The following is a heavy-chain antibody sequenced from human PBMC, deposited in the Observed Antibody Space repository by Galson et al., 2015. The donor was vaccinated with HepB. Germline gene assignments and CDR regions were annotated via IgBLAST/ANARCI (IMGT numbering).Heavy chain of an antibody. V-gene: IGHV3-11*01. CDR3: ARDLVGVVVVAARGTFDY. D-gene: IGHD2-15*01. CDR1: GFTFSDYY. J-gene: IGHJ4*02. CDR2: ISSSGSTI. Sequence: SLRLSCAASGFTFSDYYMSWIRQAPGEGLEWVSYISSSGSTIYYADSVKGRFTISRDNAKNSLYLQMNSLRAEDTAVYYCARDLVGVVVVAARGTFDYWGQGTLVTVSS.